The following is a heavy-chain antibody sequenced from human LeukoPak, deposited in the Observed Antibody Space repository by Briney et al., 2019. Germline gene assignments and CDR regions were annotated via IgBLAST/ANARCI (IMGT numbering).Heavy chain of an antibody. J-gene: IGHJ4*02. V-gene: IGHV1-58*01. CDR1: GFTFTSSA. D-gene: IGHD3-9*01. CDR3: AVVPPRGLRYFDWLSYPALYYFDY. CDR2: IVVGSGNT. Sequence: GASVKVSCKASGFTFTSSAVQWVRQARGQRLEWIGWIVVGSGNTNYAQKFQERVTITRDMSTSTAYMELSSLRSEDTAVYYCAVVPPRGLRYFDWLSYPALYYFDYWGQGTLVTVSS.